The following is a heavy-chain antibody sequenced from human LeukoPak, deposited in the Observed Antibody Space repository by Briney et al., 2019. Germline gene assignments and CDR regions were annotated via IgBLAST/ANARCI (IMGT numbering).Heavy chain of an antibody. Sequence: GESLKISCAASGFTFSGYWMHWVRQAPGKGLVWVSRVATGGTGPSYADSVKGRFTISRDNAKNTLYLQMNSLSAEDTAVYFCARDMGPYGGSPGASWGQGTLVTVSS. V-gene: IGHV3-74*01. CDR1: GFTFSGYW. CDR3: ARDMGPYGGSPGAS. CDR2: VATGGTGP. J-gene: IGHJ5*02. D-gene: IGHD4-23*01.